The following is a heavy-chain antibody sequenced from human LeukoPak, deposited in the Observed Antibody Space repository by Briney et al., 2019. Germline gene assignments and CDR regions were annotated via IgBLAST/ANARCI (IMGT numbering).Heavy chain of an antibody. V-gene: IGHV4-39*01. CDR1: GDSISSSTYY. CDR2: IYYSGST. CDR3: ARSVRGVMSPFFDY. J-gene: IGHJ4*02. D-gene: IGHD3-10*01. Sequence: LXFTCTVSGDSISSSTYYWGWIRQPPXKGLEWIGSIYYSGSTYYNPSLKSRVTISMDTSKNQFSLKLSSVTAADTAVYYCARSVRGVMSPFFDYWGQGTLVTVSS.